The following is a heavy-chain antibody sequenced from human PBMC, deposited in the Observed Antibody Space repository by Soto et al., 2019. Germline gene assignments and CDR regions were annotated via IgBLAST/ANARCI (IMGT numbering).Heavy chain of an antibody. CDR1: GGTFSSYA. D-gene: IGHD3-10*01. CDR3: AREGFGETDLGYYGMDV. J-gene: IGHJ6*02. Sequence: SVKVSCKASGGTFSSYAISWVRQAPGQGLEWMGGIIPIFGTANYAQKFQGRVTITADKSTSTAYMELSSLRSEDTAVYYCAREGFGETDLGYYGMDVWGQGTTVTVSS. CDR2: IIPIFGTA. V-gene: IGHV1-69*06.